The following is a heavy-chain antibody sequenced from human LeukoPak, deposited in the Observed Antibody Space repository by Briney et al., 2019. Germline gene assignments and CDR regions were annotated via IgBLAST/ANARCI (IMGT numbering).Heavy chain of an antibody. CDR2: ITHSGSP. J-gene: IGHJ2*01. CDR1: SGSLSGYY. Sequence: SETLSLTCGVSSGSLSGYYWRWIRQPPGGGLEWLGEITHSGSPNYNPSLKSRVTIPGETSKKQFSLNLKSVTAADTGVYYCARGVDLWGRGTPVTVFS. V-gene: IGHV4-34*01. CDR3: ARGVDL.